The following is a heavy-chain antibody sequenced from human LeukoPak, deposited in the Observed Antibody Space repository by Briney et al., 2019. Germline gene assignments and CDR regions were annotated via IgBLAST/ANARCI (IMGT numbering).Heavy chain of an antibody. Sequence: SETLSLTCAVYGGSFSGYYRSWIRQPPGKGLEWIGEINHSGSTNYNPSLKSRVTISVDTSKNQFSLKLSSVTAADTAVYYCARGVKYTGVDYWGQGTLVTVSS. CDR1: GGSFSGYY. D-gene: IGHD2-2*02. J-gene: IGHJ4*02. CDR3: ARGVKYTGVDY. CDR2: INHSGST. V-gene: IGHV4-34*01.